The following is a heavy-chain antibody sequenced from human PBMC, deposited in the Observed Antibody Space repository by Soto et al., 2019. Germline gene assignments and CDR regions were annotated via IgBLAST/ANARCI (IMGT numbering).Heavy chain of an antibody. J-gene: IGHJ6*02. CDR1: GGAFISYA. V-gene: IGHV1-69*13. CDR2: IIPIFGTA. CDR3: ARGGQQLPWGYYYYGMDV. Sequence: AXSVKVSFKASGGAFISYAISWVRQAPGQGLEWMGGIIPIFGTANYAQKFQGRVTITADESTSTAYMELSSLRSEDTAVYYCARGGQQLPWGYYYYGMDVWGQGTTVTVSS. D-gene: IGHD6-13*01.